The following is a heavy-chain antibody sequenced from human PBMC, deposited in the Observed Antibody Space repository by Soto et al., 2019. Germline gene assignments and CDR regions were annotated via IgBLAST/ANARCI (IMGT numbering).Heavy chain of an antibody. D-gene: IGHD2-8*02. CDR2: ISGSGGST. J-gene: IGHJ4*02. Sequence: PGGSLRLSCAASGFTFSSYAMNWVRQAPGKGLEWVSAISGSGGSTYYADSVKGRFTISRDTSKNMLYLQMNSLGAEDTAVYYCARDLNYWSLLIDHWGQGTLVTVSS. CDR3: ARDLNYWSLLIDH. V-gene: IGHV3-23*01. CDR1: GFTFSSYA.